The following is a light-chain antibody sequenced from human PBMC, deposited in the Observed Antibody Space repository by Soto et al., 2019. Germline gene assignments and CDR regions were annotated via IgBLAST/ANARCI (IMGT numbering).Light chain of an antibody. Sequence: EIVLTQSPGTLSLSPGERATLSCRASQSVSSNYLAWYQQKPGQAPRLLIYGASSRATGIPDRFSGSGFGTDFTLTISRLETEDFAVYYCQQYGSSPKTFGQGTKLEIK. CDR1: QSVSSNY. V-gene: IGKV3-20*01. CDR3: QQYGSSPKT. CDR2: GAS. J-gene: IGKJ1*01.